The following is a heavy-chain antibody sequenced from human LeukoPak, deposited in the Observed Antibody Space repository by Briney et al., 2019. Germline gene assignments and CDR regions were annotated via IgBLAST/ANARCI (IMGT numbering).Heavy chain of an antibody. Sequence: AGGSLRLSCAASGFTFSSYSMNWVRQAPGKGLEWVSYISSLSGTINYADSVKGRFTISRDNAKNSLYLQMNSLRAEDTAVYYCAELGITMIGGVWGKGTTVTISS. D-gene: IGHD3-10*02. CDR2: ISSLSGTI. V-gene: IGHV3-48*04. CDR3: AELGITMIGGV. CDR1: GFTFSSYS. J-gene: IGHJ6*04.